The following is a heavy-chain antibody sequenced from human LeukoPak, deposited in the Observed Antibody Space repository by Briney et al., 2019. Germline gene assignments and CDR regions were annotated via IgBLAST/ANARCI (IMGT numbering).Heavy chain of an antibody. CDR2: ISAYNGNT. CDR3: ASAPYGGDRVYYFDY. J-gene: IGHJ4*02. D-gene: IGHD4-23*01. V-gene: IGHV1-18*01. Sequence: ASVKVSCKASGYTFTSYGISWVRQAPGQGLEWMGWISAYNGNTNYAQKLQGRVTMTTDTSTSTAYMELRSLRSDDTAVYYCASAPYGGDRVYYFDYWGQGTLVTVSS. CDR1: GYTFTSYG.